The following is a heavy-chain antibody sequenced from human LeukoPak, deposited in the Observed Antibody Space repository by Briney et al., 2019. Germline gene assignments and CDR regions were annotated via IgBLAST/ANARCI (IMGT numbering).Heavy chain of an antibody. Sequence: SETLSLTCTVSGGSISNYYWSWIRQPPGKGLEWIWFIYYSGTTHYNPSLKSRVTMSVATSNNQFSLRLSSVTAADTAIYYCARHSGASPHYFDYWGQGALVTVSS. CDR1: GGSISNYY. D-gene: IGHD1-26*01. CDR3: ARHSGASPHYFDY. CDR2: IYYSGTT. V-gene: IGHV4-59*08. J-gene: IGHJ4*02.